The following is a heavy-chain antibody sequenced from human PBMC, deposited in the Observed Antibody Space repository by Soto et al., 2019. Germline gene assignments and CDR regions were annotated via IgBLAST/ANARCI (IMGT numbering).Heavy chain of an antibody. Sequence: PGGSLRLSCAASTFPFSTYWMTWVRQAPGKGLEWVANIHRDEIEKYYMDSVEGRFTISRDNAKNSLYLQMTSLRAEDTAVYYCAGGNALDVWGQGTTVTVSS. J-gene: IGHJ6*02. V-gene: IGHV3-7*01. CDR3: AGGNALDV. CDR1: TFPFSTYW. CDR2: IHRDEIEK.